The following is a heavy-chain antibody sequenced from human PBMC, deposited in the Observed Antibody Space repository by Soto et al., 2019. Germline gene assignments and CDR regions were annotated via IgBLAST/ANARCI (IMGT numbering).Heavy chain of an antibody. D-gene: IGHD3-22*01. CDR2: IRSSGSTI. CDR3: AIDNGGYYSAYYYYGMDV. V-gene: IGHV3-48*03. J-gene: IGHJ6*02. Sequence: EVQLVESGGGFVQPGGSLRLSCAASGFTFSSYEMNWVRQAPEKRLEWVAYIRSSGSTIYYADSVKGRFTISRDNAKSSLYLEMNSLRAEDTAVYYCAIDNGGYYSAYYYYGMDVWGQGTTVTVSS. CDR1: GFTFSSYE.